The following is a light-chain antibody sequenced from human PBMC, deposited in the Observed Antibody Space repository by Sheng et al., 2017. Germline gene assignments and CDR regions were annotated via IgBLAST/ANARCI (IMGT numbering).Light chain of an antibody. J-gene: IGLJ1*01. CDR2: DDK. Sequence: SYELTQPPSVSVAPGETARISCGGNNIDTKSVQWYQQKPGQAPVLVLYDDKDRPSWIPERFSGSNSGDTATLTISRVEAGDEADYYCQVWDTSTDHYVFASGTKVSVL. CDR1: NIDTKS. V-gene: IGLV3-21*02. CDR3: QVWDTSTDHYV.